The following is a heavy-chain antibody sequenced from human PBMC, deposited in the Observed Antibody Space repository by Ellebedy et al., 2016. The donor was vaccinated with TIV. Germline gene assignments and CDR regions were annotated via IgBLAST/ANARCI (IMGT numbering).Heavy chain of an antibody. J-gene: IGHJ4*02. CDR1: GYTFTGYY. Sequence: ASVKVSCKASGYTFTGYYMHWVRQVPGQGLEWMGWINPNSGGTNYAQKFQGRVTMTRDTSISTAYMELSRLRSDGTAVYYCARGQWLVRPLDYWGQGTLVTVSS. V-gene: IGHV1-2*02. CDR2: INPNSGGT. CDR3: ARGQWLVRPLDY. D-gene: IGHD6-19*01.